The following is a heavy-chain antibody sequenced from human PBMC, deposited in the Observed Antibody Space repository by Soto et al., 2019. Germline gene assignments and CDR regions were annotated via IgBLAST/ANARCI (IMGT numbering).Heavy chain of an antibody. CDR2: ISGSGGST. CDR3: AKDLVGSNADYFDY. Sequence: GGSLRLSCAASGFPFSSYAMSWVRQAPGKGMEWVAAISGSGGSTYYADSVKGRFTISRDNSKNTLYLQMNSLRAEDAAVYYCAKDLVGSNADYFDYWGQGTLVTVSS. V-gene: IGHV3-23*01. J-gene: IGHJ4*02. CDR1: GFPFSSYA. D-gene: IGHD2-15*01.